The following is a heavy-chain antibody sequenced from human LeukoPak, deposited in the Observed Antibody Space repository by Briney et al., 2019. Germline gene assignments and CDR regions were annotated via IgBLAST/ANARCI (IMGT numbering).Heavy chain of an antibody. Sequence: GGSLRLSCAASGFKFSDYYMTWIRQAPGKGLEWVSGISGSGGKTYYEESVKGRFTISRDNSKNTLYLQMNSLRAEDTAVYYCAKVAVVMWYFDLWGRGTLVTVSS. CDR1: GFKFSDYY. V-gene: IGHV3-23*01. D-gene: IGHD3-22*01. CDR3: AKVAVVMWYFDL. J-gene: IGHJ2*01. CDR2: ISGSGGKT.